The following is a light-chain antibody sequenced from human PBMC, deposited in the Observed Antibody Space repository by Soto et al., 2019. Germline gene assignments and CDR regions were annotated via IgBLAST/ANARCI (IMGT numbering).Light chain of an antibody. V-gene: IGKV3-20*01. CDR3: QQYCSTSGT. CDR1: QSVGNSF. CDR2: GAS. Sequence: EIVLTQSPGTLSLSPGERATLSCRASQSVGNSFLAWYQQKPGQAPRLLIYGASTRATGIPDRFSGSGSGTDFSLTISRLEPEDFAVYYCQQYCSTSGTFGQGTKVEIK. J-gene: IGKJ1*01.